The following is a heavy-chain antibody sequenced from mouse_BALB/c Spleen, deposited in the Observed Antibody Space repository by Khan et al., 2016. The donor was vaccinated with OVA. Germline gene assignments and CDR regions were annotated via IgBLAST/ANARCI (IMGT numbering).Heavy chain of an antibody. V-gene: IGHV9-3-1*01. CDR3: ARKYYWYDGMDY. J-gene: IGHJ4*01. D-gene: IGHD1-1*02. CDR1: GYTFTNYG. CDR2: INTYTGEP. Sequence: QIQLVQSGPELKKPGETVKISCKASGYTFTNYGMNWVKQAPGKGLKWMGWINTYTGEPTYADDFKGRFAFSLDTSASTAYLQINTLKNEDTAKYFWARKYYWYDGMDYWGQGTSVTVSS.